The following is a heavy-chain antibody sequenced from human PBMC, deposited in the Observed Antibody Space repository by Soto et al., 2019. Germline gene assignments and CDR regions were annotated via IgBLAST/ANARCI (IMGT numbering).Heavy chain of an antibody. CDR3: ATEPIYYNDGSGYYPLGH. D-gene: IGHD3-22*01. V-gene: IGHV1-18*01. CDR2: ISAHNGDT. Sequence: ASVKVSCKASGGTFSSYAISWVRQAPGQGLEWMGWISAHNGDTHYSQKFQGRVTLTTDTSTNTGYMELRSLTSDGTAVYFCATEPIYYNDGSGYYPLGHWGQGTLVTVSS. J-gene: IGHJ4*02. CDR1: GGTFSSYA.